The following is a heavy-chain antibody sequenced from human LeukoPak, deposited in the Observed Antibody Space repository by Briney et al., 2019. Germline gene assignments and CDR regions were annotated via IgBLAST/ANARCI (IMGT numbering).Heavy chain of an antibody. Sequence: GGSLRLSCAASKSTFSNSWMSWVRQTPGKGLEWVAHIKPDGSEKYYVDSVKGRFTISRDNAKNSLYLQMNSLRAEDTALYYCARGPSGWYYFEDWGQGTLVAVSS. D-gene: IGHD6-19*01. CDR2: IKPDGSEK. CDR1: KSTFSNSW. J-gene: IGHJ4*02. CDR3: ARGPSGWYYFED. V-gene: IGHV3-7*03.